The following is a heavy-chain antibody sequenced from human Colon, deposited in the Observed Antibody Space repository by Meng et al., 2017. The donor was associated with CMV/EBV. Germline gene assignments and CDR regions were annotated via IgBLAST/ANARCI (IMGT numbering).Heavy chain of an antibody. CDR2: IKQDGSEK. D-gene: IGHD2-2*01. J-gene: IGHJ6*02. Sequence: GGSLRLSCAASGSTFSSYWMSWVRQAPGKGLEWVANIKQDGSEKYYADSVKGRFTISRDNAKNSLYLQMNSLRAEDTAVYYCARLAYCSSTSCPPYYYYGMDVWGQGTTVTVSS. V-gene: IGHV3-7*01. CDR3: ARLAYCSSTSCPPYYYYGMDV. CDR1: GSTFSSYW.